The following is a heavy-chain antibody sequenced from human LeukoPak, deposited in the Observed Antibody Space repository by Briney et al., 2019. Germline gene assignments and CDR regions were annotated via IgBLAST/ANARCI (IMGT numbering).Heavy chain of an antibody. D-gene: IGHD6-13*01. J-gene: IGHJ4*02. V-gene: IGHV4-4*07. Sequence: SETLSLTCIVSGDSISNYYWSWIRQPAGKGLKWIGRIYTSGSTNYNPSLKSRVTMSVDTSTNQFSLKLSSVTAADTAVYYCAREAAAGTFYFDYWGQGTLVTVSS. CDR1: GDSISNYY. CDR3: AREAAAGTFYFDY. CDR2: IYTSGST.